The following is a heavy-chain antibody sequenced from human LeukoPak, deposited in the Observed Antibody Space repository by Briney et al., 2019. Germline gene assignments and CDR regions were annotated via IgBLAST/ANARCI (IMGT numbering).Heavy chain of an antibody. V-gene: IGHV3-23*01. J-gene: IGHJ4*02. CDR2: ISGSGGST. D-gene: IGHD4-17*01. Sequence: GGSLRLSCAASGFTFTSYAMGWVRQAPGKGLGWVSSISGSGGSTWYADSVKGRFTISRDNSKNTLYVQMNSLRAEDTAVYYCAKDSGRGYGSVYYFDYWGQGTLVTVSS. CDR1: GFTFTSYA. CDR3: AKDSGRGYGSVYYFDY.